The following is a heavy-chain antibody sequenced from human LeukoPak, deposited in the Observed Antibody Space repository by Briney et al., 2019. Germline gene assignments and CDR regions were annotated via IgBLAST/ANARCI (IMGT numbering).Heavy chain of an antibody. V-gene: IGHV3-53*01. CDR1: GFTVSSNY. J-gene: IGHJ4*02. Sequence: PGGSLRLSCAASGFTVSSNYMSWVRQAPGKGLEWVSVIYSGGSTYYADSVKGRFTISRDNSKNTLYLQMNSLRAEDTAVYYCASARVARALTSPLDCWGQGTLVTVSS. CDR2: IYSGGST. CDR3: ASARVARALTSPLDC. D-gene: IGHD2-15*01.